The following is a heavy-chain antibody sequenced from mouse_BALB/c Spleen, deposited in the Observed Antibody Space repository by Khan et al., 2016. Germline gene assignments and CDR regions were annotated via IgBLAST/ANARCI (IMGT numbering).Heavy chain of an antibody. J-gene: IGHJ2*01. CDR3: ARYGTHYFDY. D-gene: IGHD1-1*01. CDR1: GYAFSSYW. Sequence: VQLQQPGAELVRPGSSVKISCKASGYAFSSYWMDWVKQRPGQGLEWIGQIYPGDGDTKYNGDFKGKATLTADKSSSTAYMQLSSLTSEDSAVYFCARYGTHYFDYWGQGTTLTVSS. V-gene: IGHV1-80*01. CDR2: IYPGDGDT.